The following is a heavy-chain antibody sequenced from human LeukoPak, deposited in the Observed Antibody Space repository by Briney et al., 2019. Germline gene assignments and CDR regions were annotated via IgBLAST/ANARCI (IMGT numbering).Heavy chain of an antibody. J-gene: IGHJ6*02. CDR1: GFTFGDYA. D-gene: IGHD6-19*01. V-gene: IGHV3-49*04. Sequence: GGSLRLSCTASGFTFGDYAMSWVRQAPGKGLEWVGFIRSKAYGGTTEYAASVKGRFTISRDDSKSIAYLQMNSLKTEDTAVYYCTRDLDWGLPSIAVAGRLYYYGMDVWGQGTTVTVSS. CDR3: TRDLDWGLPSIAVAGRLYYYGMDV. CDR2: IRSKAYGGTT.